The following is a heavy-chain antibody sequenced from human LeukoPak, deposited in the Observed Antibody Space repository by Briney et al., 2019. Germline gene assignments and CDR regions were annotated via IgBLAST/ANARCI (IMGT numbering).Heavy chain of an antibody. CDR2: IHTSGGT. J-gene: IGHJ4*02. V-gene: IGHV4-4*07. CDR3: ARDGGSGWYDY. Sequence: SETLSLTCTVSGGSINNYYWNWIRQPAGKGLEWIGRIHTSGGTNYNPSLKSRVTMSVDTSKNHFSLKLSSVTAADTAVYYCARDGGSGWYDYWGQGTLVTVSS. CDR1: GGSINNYY. D-gene: IGHD6-19*01.